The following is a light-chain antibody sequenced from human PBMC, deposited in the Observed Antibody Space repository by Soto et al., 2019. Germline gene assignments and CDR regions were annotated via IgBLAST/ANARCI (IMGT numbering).Light chain of an antibody. J-gene: IGLJ1*01. CDR3: SSYTSSSTLDV. V-gene: IGLV2-14*01. CDR2: DVS. CDR1: SSDVGGYNY. Sequence: VLTQPASGSGSPGQSISISCTGTSSDVGGYNYVSWYQQHPGKAPKLMIYDVSNRPSGVSNRFSGSKSGNTASLTISGLQAEDEADYYCSSYTSSSTLDVFGTGTKVTVL.